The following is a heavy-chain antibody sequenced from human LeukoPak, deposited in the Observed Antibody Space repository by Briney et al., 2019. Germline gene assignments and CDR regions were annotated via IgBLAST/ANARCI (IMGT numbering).Heavy chain of an antibody. CDR1: GFSFISYG. CDR2: ISDDGRNK. CDR3: ARDDSFQDIVVVPPPDLGF. J-gene: IGHJ4*02. Sequence: GGSLRLSCAASGFSFISYGMHWVRQAPGKGLEWVGVISDDGRNKKYADSVKGRFTISRDNSKNTLFLQMNSLRAEDTAVYFCARDDSFQDIVVVPPPDLGFWGLGTLVTVSS. D-gene: IGHD2-2*01. V-gene: IGHV3-30*03.